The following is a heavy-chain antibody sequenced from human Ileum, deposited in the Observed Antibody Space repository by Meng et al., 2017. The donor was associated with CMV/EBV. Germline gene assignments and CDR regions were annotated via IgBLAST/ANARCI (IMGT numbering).Heavy chain of an antibody. CDR2: ISSSSSDI. J-gene: IGHJ5*02. CDR1: GFIFSSYT. Sequence: GGSLRLSCAVSGFIFSSYTMNWVRQAPGKGLEWVSSISSSSSDISYADAVKGRFAISRDNAKDTLHLQMDSLRAEDSTVYYCARDHHLMYYYDTSGYNPWGRGTLVTVSS. D-gene: IGHD3-22*01. V-gene: IGHV3-21*01. CDR3: ARDHHLMYYYDTSGYNP.